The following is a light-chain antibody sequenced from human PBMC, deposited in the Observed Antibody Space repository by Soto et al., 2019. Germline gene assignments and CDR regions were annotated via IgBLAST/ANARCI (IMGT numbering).Light chain of an antibody. Sequence: DIQMTQSPSSLSASVGDRVTITCQASQDIGNYLNWYQQRPGKAPKLLILDASSLDTGVPSRFSGSGSGTDFTFTISRLQSEDIATYYCQQYYNVPITFGQGTRLEI. J-gene: IGKJ5*01. CDR2: DAS. V-gene: IGKV1-33*01. CDR3: QQYYNVPIT. CDR1: QDIGNY.